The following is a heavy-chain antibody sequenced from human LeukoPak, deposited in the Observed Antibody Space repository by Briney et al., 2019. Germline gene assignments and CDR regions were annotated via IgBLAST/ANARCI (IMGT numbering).Heavy chain of an antibody. D-gene: IGHD3-9*01. Sequence: SETLSLTCAVYGGSFSGYYWSWIRQPPGKGLEWIGEINHSGSTNYNPSLKSRVTISVDTSKNQFSLKLSSVTAADTAVYYCARGPGLRYFDWSKNWFDPWGQGTLVTVSS. CDR3: ARGPGLRYFDWSKNWFDP. J-gene: IGHJ5*02. V-gene: IGHV4-34*01. CDR2: INHSGST. CDR1: GGSFSGYY.